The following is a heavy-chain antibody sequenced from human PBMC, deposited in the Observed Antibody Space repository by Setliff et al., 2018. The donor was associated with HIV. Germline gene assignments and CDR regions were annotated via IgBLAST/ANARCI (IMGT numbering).Heavy chain of an antibody. Sequence: ASVKVSCKASGYTFTDSYIHWVRQAPRQGPEWMGWITPNSGGTEYAGKFQGRVTLTRDTSINTAYMELSSLRSDDTAVYYCARSLPQRSYFDYWGQGTLVTVSS. CDR3: ARSLPQRSYFDY. D-gene: IGHD1-26*01. V-gene: IGHV1-2*02. J-gene: IGHJ4*02. CDR1: GYTFTDSY. CDR2: ITPNSGGT.